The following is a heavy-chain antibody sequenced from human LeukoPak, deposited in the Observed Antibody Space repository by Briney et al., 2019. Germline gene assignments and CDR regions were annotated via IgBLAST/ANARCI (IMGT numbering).Heavy chain of an antibody. CDR3: TREGGKQWLVQDSFDY. CDR1: GFTFGDYA. CDR2: IRRKAYGRTT. V-gene: IGHV3-49*04. J-gene: IGHJ4*02. Sequence: QPGRSLRLACTAAGFTFGDYAMSWVRQAPGKWLEPVGFIRRKAYGRTTESAASVQGRFTISRDDSKSIAYLQMTSLKTEDTAVYYCTREGGKQWLVQDSFDYWGQGTLVTVSS. D-gene: IGHD6-19*01.